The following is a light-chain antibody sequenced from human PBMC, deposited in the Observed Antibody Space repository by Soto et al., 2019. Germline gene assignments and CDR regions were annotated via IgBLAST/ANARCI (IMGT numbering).Light chain of an antibody. CDR2: KAS. J-gene: IGKJ1*01. CDR1: QTISSW. V-gene: IGKV1-5*03. CDR3: QHYNSYSEA. Sequence: MQMTQCPFTLPGFVGDRVTISGRASQTISSWLAWYQQKPGKAPKLLIYKASTLKSGVPSRFSGSGSGTEFTLTISSLQPDDFATYYCQHYNSYSEAFGQGTKVDI.